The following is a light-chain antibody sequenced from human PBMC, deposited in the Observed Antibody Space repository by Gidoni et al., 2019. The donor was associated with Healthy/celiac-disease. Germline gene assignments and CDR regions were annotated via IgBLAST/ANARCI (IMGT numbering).Light chain of an antibody. J-gene: IGKJ2*01. Sequence: DIQITHSPSTLSASVGDRVTITCRASQSISSWLAWYQQKPGKAPKLLIYDASSLESGVPSRFSGSGSGTEFTLTISSLQPDDFATYYCQQYNSYSAYTFGQGTKLEIK. CDR2: DAS. CDR1: QSISSW. V-gene: IGKV1-5*01. CDR3: QQYNSYSAYT.